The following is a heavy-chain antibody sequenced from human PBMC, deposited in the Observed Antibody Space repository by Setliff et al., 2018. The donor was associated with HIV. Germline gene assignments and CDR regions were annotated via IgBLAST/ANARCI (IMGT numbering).Heavy chain of an antibody. D-gene: IGHD2-21*02. Sequence: LSLTCAVYGGSVSGHYWGWFRQPPGKGLEWIGEITPSGDTNYIPSLKSRVTMSLDTSKNQFSLNLNSVTAADTAVYYCARHSYCGGDCIEYYFDYWGQGTLVTVSS. CDR3: ARHSYCGGDCIEYYFDY. V-gene: IGHV4-34*01. CDR1: GGSVSGHY. CDR2: ITPSGDT. J-gene: IGHJ4*02.